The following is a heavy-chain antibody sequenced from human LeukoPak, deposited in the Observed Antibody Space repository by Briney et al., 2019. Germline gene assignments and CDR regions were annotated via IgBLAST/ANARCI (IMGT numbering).Heavy chain of an antibody. CDR2: INPNSGGT. J-gene: IGHJ4*02. D-gene: IGHD6-13*01. CDR3: ARHTTGYSSSWYSY. Sequence: ASVKVSCKASGYTFTGYYMHWVRQASGQGLEWMGWINPNSGGTNYAQKFQGRVTMTRDTSISTAYMELSRLRSDDTAVYYCARHTTGYSSSWYSYWGQGTLVTVSS. V-gene: IGHV1-2*02. CDR1: GYTFTGYY.